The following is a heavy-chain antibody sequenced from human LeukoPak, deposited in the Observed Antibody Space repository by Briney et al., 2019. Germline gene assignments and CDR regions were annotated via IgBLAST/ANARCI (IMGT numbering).Heavy chain of an antibody. CDR1: GFTFSSYW. CDR3: ARDPSYYYDSSGLDY. V-gene: IGHV3-74*01. D-gene: IGHD3-22*01. CDR2: INSDGSST. J-gene: IGHJ4*02. Sequence: GGSLRLSCAASGFTFSSYWVHWVRQAPGKGLVWVSRINSDGSSTSYADSVKGRFTISRDNARNTLYLQMNSLRAEDTAVYYCARDPSYYYDSSGLDYWGQGTLVTVSS.